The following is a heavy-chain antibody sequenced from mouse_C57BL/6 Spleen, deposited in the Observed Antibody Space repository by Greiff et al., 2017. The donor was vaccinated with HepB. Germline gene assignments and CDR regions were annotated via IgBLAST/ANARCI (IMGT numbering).Heavy chain of an antibody. J-gene: IGHJ4*01. CDR2: IWSDGST. Sequence: QVHVKQSGPGLVAPSQSLSITCTVSGFSLTSYGVHWVRQPPGKGLEWLVVIWSDGSTTYNSALKSRLSISKDNSKGQVFLKMNSLQTDDTAMYYCARQASGTGAMDYWGQGTSVTVSS. CDR1: GFSLTSYG. D-gene: IGHD4-1*01. CDR3: ARQASGTGAMDY. V-gene: IGHV2-6-1*01.